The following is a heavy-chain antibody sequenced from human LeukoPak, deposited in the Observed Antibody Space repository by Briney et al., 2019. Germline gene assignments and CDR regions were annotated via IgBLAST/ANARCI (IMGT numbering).Heavy chain of an antibody. CDR1: GGSISSYY. CDR3: ARQGVWSGYFDY. CDR2: IYTSGST. D-gene: IGHD3-3*01. V-gene: IGHV4-4*09. Sequence: SETLSLTCTVSGGSISSYYWSWIRQPPGKGLEWIGYIYTSGSTNYNPSLKSRVTISVDTSKNQFSLKLSSVTAADTAVYYCARQGVWSGYFDYWGQGTLVTVSS. J-gene: IGHJ4*02.